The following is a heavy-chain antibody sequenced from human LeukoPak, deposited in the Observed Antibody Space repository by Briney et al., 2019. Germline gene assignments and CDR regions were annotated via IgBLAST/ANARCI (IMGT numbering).Heavy chain of an antibody. CDR1: GFTFSNYW. D-gene: IGHD3-3*01. Sequence: GGSLRLSCAASGFTFSNYWMSWVRQAPGKGLEWVANIKQDGSERYYVDSVKGRFTISRDNAKNTLYLQMSNLRAEDTAVYYCARDWSTPWGQGTLVTVSS. CDR3: ARDWSTP. V-gene: IGHV3-7*01. J-gene: IGHJ5*02. CDR2: IKQDGSER.